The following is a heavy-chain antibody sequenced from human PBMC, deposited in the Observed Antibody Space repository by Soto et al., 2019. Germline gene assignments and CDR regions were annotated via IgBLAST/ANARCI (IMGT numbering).Heavy chain of an antibody. V-gene: IGHV1-46*01. Sequence: ASVKVSCKASGYTFTSYDINWVRQAPGQGLEWMGIINPRGGSTSYAQKFQGRVTMTRDTSTSTVYMELSSLRSEDTAVYYCAKDNCSGGSCYPYFDYWGQGTLVTVSS. CDR1: GYTFTSYD. CDR3: AKDNCSGGSCYPYFDY. J-gene: IGHJ4*02. D-gene: IGHD2-15*01. CDR2: INPRGGST.